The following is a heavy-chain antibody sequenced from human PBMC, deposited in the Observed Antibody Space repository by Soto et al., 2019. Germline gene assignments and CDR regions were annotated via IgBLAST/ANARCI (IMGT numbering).Heavy chain of an antibody. CDR1: GFIFTDYS. CDR3: ARDPSARWDPDHYFQH. V-gene: IGHV3-21*01. J-gene: IGHJ1*01. Sequence: GGSLRLSCAASGFIFTDYSVNWVRQAPGKGLEWVSSISSTGRYINYADSVKGRFTISRDNAKNSLYLQMDSLRAEDTAVYYCARDPSARWDPDHYFQHWGQGTLVTVSS. CDR2: ISSTGRYI. D-gene: IGHD6-6*01.